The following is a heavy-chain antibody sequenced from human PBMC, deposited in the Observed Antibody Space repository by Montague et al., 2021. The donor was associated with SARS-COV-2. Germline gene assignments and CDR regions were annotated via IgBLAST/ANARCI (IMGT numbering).Heavy chain of an antibody. V-gene: IGHV4-59*01. J-gene: IGHJ4*02. Sequence: SETLSLTCNVSGGSISSYFWNWIRQPPGEGLEWIGYIYYSGSTNYNPSLKSRATISLDTSKNQFSLKLSSVTAADTAVYYCARGTIVGTSFDYWGQGTLVTVSS. CDR2: IYYSGST. CDR1: GGSISSYF. CDR3: ARGTIVGTSFDY. D-gene: IGHD1-26*01.